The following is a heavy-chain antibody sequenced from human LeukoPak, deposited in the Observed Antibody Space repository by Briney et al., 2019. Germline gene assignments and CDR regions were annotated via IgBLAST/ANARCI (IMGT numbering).Heavy chain of an antibody. D-gene: IGHD6-19*01. V-gene: IGHV3-48*01. CDR2: IDTTSATI. CDR1: GFTFTSYS. Sequence: GGSLRLSCAASGFTFTSYSMNWVRQAPGKGLEWISYIDTTSATIYYADSVKGRFTISRDNAKNSLYLQMNSLRAEDTAVYYCAYSSGWYWLYFDYWGQGTLVTVSS. J-gene: IGHJ4*02. CDR3: AYSSGWYWLYFDY.